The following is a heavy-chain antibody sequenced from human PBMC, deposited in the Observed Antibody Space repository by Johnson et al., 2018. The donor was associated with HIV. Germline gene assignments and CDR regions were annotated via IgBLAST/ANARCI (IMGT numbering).Heavy chain of an antibody. V-gene: IGHV3-30-3*01. CDR2: ISYDGSNK. J-gene: IGHJ3*02. CDR1: GFTFSSYA. Sequence: QLVESGGGLVQPGGSLRLSCAASGFTFSSYAMSWVRQAPGKGLEWVAVISYDGSNKYYADSVKGRFTISRDNSKNTLYLQMNSLRAEDTAVYYCARVVSDYNFWSGGRAFDIWGQGTMVTVSS. CDR3: ARVVSDYNFWSGGRAFDI. D-gene: IGHD3-3*01.